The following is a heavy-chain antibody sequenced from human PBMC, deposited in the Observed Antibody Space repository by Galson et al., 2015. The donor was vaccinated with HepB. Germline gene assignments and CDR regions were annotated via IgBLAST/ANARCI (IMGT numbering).Heavy chain of an antibody. D-gene: IGHD2-2*01. Sequence: SVTVSCKASGSTFTGYYMHWVRQAPGQGLEWMGWINPNSGGTKYAQKFQGRVTMTRDTSISTAYMELSRLRSDDAAVYYCARRYCSTVSCYSDYDYYYMDVWGKGTTVTVSS. CDR3: ARRYCSTVSCYSDYDYYYMDV. CDR2: INPNSGGT. J-gene: IGHJ6*03. CDR1: GSTFTGYY. V-gene: IGHV1-2*02.